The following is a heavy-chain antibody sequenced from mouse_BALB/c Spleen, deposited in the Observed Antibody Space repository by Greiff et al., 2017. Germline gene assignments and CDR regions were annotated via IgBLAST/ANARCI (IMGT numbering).Heavy chain of an antibody. J-gene: IGHJ3*01. Sequence: DVKLQESGPSLVKPSQTLSLTCSVTGDSITSGYWNWIRKFPGHKLEYMGYISYSGSTYYNPSLKSRISITRDTSKNQYYLQLNSVTTEDTATYYCARLNDGYPAWFAYWGQGTLVTVSA. CDR1: GDSITSGY. V-gene: IGHV3-8*02. D-gene: IGHD2-3*01. CDR3: ARLNDGYPAWFAY. CDR2: ISYSGST.